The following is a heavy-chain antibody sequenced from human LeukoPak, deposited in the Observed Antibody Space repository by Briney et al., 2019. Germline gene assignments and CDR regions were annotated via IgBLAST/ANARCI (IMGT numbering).Heavy chain of an antibody. D-gene: IGHD6-19*01. CDR1: GFTFSNYR. CDR2: ISTDGSST. V-gene: IGHV3-74*01. J-gene: IGHJ4*02. CDR3: ARLTVAGTNY. Sequence: GGSLRLSCAASGFTFSNYRMHWVRQAPGKGLVWVSRISTDGSSTTYADSVKGRFTISRDNAKNTLYLQMGSVRAEDTAVYYCARLTVAGTNYWGQGTLVTVSS.